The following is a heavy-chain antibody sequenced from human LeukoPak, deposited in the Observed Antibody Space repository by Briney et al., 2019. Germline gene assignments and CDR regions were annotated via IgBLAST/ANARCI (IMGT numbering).Heavy chain of an antibody. J-gene: IGHJ4*02. Sequence: GGSLRLSCAASGFTFRDYYMSWIRQAPGTGLEWVSYIRNSGTTMSYADSVKGRFTISRDNAKNSLYLQMNSLRAEDTAVYYCARDLGGSYGGDYWGQGTLVTVSS. CDR3: ARDLGGSYGGDY. D-gene: IGHD1-26*01. CDR2: IRNSGTTM. V-gene: IGHV3-11*01. CDR1: GFTFRDYY.